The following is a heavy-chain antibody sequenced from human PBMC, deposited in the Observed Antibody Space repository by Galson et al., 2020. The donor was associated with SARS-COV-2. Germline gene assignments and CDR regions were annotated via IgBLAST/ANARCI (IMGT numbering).Heavy chain of an antibody. CDR2: INHSGST. J-gene: IGHJ5*02. CDR1: GGSFSGYY. D-gene: IGHD3-3*01. CDR3: ARVRSDFWSGYYTGNRRGNWFDP. V-gene: IGHV4-34*01. Sequence: SETLSLTCAVYGGSFSGYYWSWIRQPPGKGLEWIGEINHSGSTNYNPSLKNRVTISVDTSKNQFSLKLSSVTAADPAVYYCARVRSDFWSGYYTGNRRGNWFDPWGQGTLVTVSS.